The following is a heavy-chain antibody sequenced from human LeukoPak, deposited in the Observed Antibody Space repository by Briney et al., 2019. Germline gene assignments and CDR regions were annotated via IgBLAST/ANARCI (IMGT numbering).Heavy chain of an antibody. D-gene: IGHD3-9*01. CDR3: ARGGFPSYNGLTGHYGDYSDY. J-gene: IGHJ4*02. V-gene: IGHV3-7*01. Sequence: GGSLRLSCAASGFTFSSYWMNWVRQAPGKGPEWVANIKQDGREKYYLDSVRGRFTISRDNAKNSLYLQMNSLGAADTAMYYCARGGFPSYNGLTGHYGDYSDYWGQGSLVTVSS. CDR1: GFTFSSYW. CDR2: IKQDGREK.